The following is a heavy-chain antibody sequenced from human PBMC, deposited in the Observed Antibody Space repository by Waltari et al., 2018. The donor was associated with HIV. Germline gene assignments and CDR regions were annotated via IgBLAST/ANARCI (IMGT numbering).Heavy chain of an antibody. V-gene: IGHV3-30*18. CDR1: GFSCSTYG. CDR2: ISYDGSNK. J-gene: IGHJ4*02. Sequence: QVQLVESGGGVVQPGRSLRLSCAVSGFSCSTYGMPWVRPAPGKGLEWGAVISYDGSNKYYADSVKGRFTISRDNSKNTLYLQMNSLRAEDTAVYYCAKDKGGVTYIFDYWGQGTLVTVSS. CDR3: AKDKGGVTYIFDY. D-gene: IGHD1-1*01.